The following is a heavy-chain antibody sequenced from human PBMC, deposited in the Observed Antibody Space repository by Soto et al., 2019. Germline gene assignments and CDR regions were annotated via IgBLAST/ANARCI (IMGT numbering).Heavy chain of an antibody. CDR2: ILPVFDEL. J-gene: IGHJ4*02. CDR1: GDAFKNYA. CDR3: AGASDTSGYHY. Sequence: SVKVYCKSAGDAFKNYAIGWVRQAPGQGLEWVGGILPVFDELHYAPKLQGRVTITADEVTSTAHLELGSLTSEDTAVYFCAGASDTSGYHYWGQGTLVPVSS. V-gene: IGHV1-69*01. D-gene: IGHD3-22*01.